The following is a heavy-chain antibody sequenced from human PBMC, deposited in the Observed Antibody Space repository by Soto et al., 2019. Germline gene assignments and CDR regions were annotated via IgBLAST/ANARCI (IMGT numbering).Heavy chain of an antibody. J-gene: IGHJ4*02. CDR2: ISYSGST. CDR3: ARRAYDLLTGSAYFFDF. CDR1: GGSVSSGSYF. Sequence: PSETLSLICTVSGGSVSSGSYFWSWIRQPPGKGLEWIGYISYSGSTNYNPSLKSRVTISLDTSKNQFSLRLSSVTAADTAVYYCARRAYDLLTGSAYFFDFWGQGTLVTVSS. D-gene: IGHD3-9*01. V-gene: IGHV4-61*01.